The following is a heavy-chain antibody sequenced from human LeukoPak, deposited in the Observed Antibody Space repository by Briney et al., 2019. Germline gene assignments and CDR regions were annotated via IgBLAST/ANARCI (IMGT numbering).Heavy chain of an antibody. CDR2: ISSSSSYI. CDR1: GFTFSSYS. D-gene: IGHD3-3*01. CDR3: AKAQGPLRFLEWLFDY. J-gene: IGHJ4*02. Sequence: GGSLRLSCAASGFTFSSYSMNWVRQAPGKGLEWVSSISSSSSYIYYADSVKGRFTISRDNAKNSLYLQMNSLRAEDTAVYYCAKAQGPLRFLEWLFDYWGQGTLVTVSS. V-gene: IGHV3-21*01.